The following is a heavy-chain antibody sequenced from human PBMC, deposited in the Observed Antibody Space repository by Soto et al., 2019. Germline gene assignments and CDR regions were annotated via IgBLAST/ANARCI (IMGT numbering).Heavy chain of an antibody. CDR1: GGSISSYY. D-gene: IGHD6-13*01. J-gene: IGHJ6*02. V-gene: IGHV4-59*08. Sequence: QVQLQESGPGLVKPSETLSLTCTVSGGSISSYYWSWIRQPPGKGLEWMGYIYYSGSAHYNPSLKSRVTMSVDTSQNQFSLRLSSVTAADTALYYCARQRSSSWYAFAMDVWGQGTTVTVSS. CDR2: IYYSGSA. CDR3: ARQRSSSWYAFAMDV.